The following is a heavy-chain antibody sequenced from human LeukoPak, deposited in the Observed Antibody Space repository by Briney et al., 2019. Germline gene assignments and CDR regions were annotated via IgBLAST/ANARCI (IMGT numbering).Heavy chain of an antibody. Sequence: SETLSLTXTVSGGSISSYYWSWIRQAAGKGLEWIGRIYTSGSTNYNPSLKSRVTMSVDTSKNQFSLKLSSVTAADTAVYYCAREPLGYCTNGVCLVDYWGQGTLVTVSS. D-gene: IGHD2-8*01. CDR2: IYTSGST. CDR1: GGSISSYY. V-gene: IGHV4-4*07. J-gene: IGHJ4*02. CDR3: AREPLGYCTNGVCLVDY.